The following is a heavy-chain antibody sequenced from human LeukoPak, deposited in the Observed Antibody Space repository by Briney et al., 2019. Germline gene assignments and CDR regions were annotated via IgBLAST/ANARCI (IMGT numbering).Heavy chain of an antibody. J-gene: IGHJ6*03. CDR3: ARGVRYSGYDDYYMDV. D-gene: IGHD5-12*01. Sequence: SVKVSCKASGGTFSSYAISWVRQAPGQGLEWMGGIIPIFGTANYAQKFQGRVTITADKSTSTAYMELSSLRSEDTAVYYCARGVRYSGYDDYYMDVWGKGTTVTVSS. CDR1: GGTFSSYA. CDR2: IIPIFGTA. V-gene: IGHV1-69*06.